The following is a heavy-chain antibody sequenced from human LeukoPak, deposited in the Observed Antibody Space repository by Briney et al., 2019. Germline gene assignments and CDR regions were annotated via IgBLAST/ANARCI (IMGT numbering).Heavy chain of an antibody. CDR2: IYPGDSDT. V-gene: IGHV5-51*01. D-gene: IGHD2-8*02. Sequence: GESLQISCKGSGYSFTSYWIGWVRQMPGRGLEWMGIIYPGDSDTKYSPSFQDQVTISADKSISTAYRQWSSLKASDTAMYYCAVGGLRDIHYWGQGALVSVSS. CDR1: GYSFTSYW. J-gene: IGHJ4*02. CDR3: AVGGLRDIHY.